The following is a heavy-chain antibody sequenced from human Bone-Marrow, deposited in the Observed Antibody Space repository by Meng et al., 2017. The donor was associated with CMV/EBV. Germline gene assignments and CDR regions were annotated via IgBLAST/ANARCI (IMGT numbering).Heavy chain of an antibody. Sequence: GESLKISCAASGFTFDDYGMSWVRQAPGKGLEWVSGIIGNGGSTGYADSVKGRFTISRDNAKNSLYLQMNSLRAEDTALYHCARVGRAVAGFNLWGRGTLVTVSA. J-gene: IGHJ2*01. CDR2: IIGNGGST. V-gene: IGHV3-20*01. CDR3: ARVGRAVAGFNL. CDR1: GFTFDDYG. D-gene: IGHD6-19*01.